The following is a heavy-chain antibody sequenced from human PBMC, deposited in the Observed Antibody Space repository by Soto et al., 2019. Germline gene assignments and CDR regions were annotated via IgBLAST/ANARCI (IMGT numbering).Heavy chain of an antibody. CDR1: GFTFSSYG. D-gene: IGHD6-19*01. V-gene: IGHV3-30*18. Sequence: QVQLVESGGGVVQPGRSLRLSCAASGFTFSSYGMHWVRQAPGKGLEWVAVISYDGSNKYYADSVKGRFTISRDNSKNTLYLQMNSLRAEDTAVYYCAKDPGIAVAGEPDAFDIWGQGTMVTVSS. J-gene: IGHJ3*02. CDR3: AKDPGIAVAGEPDAFDI. CDR2: ISYDGSNK.